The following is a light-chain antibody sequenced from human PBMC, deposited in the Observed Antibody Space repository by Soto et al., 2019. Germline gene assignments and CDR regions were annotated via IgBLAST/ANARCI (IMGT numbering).Light chain of an antibody. Sequence: EIVLTQSPGTVSSSPGDKATPPSRAIQTIANTFLAWYQNKPGQAPRVLVYGASSRATGIPDRFSGSGSGTEFTLTISRLEPEDFAVYYCQQYDSSYTFGQGTKLE. V-gene: IGKV3-20*01. CDR3: QQYDSSYT. CDR2: GAS. CDR1: QTIANTF. J-gene: IGKJ2*01.